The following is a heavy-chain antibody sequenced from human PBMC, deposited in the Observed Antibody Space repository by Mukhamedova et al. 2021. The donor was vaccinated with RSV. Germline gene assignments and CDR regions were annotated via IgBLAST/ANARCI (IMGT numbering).Heavy chain of an antibody. D-gene: IGHD5-12*01. CDR2: IIPILGIA. V-gene: IGHV1-69*10. J-gene: IGHJ5*02. Sequence: APGQGLEWMGGIIPILGIAIYAQKFQGRVTITADESTSTAYMELSSLRSEDTAVYYCARGGYDHNWFDPWGQGTL. CDR3: ARGGYDHNWFDP.